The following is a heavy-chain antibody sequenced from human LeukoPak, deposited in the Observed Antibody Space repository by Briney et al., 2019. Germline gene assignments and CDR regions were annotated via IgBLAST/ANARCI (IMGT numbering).Heavy chain of an antibody. CDR2: INHSGST. D-gene: IGHD6-19*01. J-gene: IGHJ6*02. CDR3: ARGYSSGWSPSYYYYSMDV. Sequence: SETLSLTCAVYGGSFSGYYWSWIRQPPGKGLEWIGEINHSGSTNYNPSLKSRVTISVDTSKNQFSLKLSSVTAADTAVYYCARGYSSGWSPSYYYYSMDVWGQGTTVTVSS. CDR1: GGSFSGYY. V-gene: IGHV4-34*01.